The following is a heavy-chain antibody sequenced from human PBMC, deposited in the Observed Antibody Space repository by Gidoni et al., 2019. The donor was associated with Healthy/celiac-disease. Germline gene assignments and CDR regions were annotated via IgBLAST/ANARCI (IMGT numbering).Heavy chain of an antibody. V-gene: IGHV3-48*01. CDR3: ARNQLPHDY. J-gene: IGHJ4*02. CDR1: GFTFSSYS. Sequence: EVQLVESGGGLVQPGGSIRLSCAASGFTFSSYSMNWVRQAPGKGLEWVSYISSSSSTIYYADSVKGRFTISRDNAKNSLYLQMNSLRAEDTAVYYCARNQLPHDYWGQGTLVTVSS. D-gene: IGHD2-2*01. CDR2: ISSSSSTI.